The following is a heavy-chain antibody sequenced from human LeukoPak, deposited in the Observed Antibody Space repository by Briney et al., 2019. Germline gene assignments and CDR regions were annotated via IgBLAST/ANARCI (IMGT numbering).Heavy chain of an antibody. CDR1: GFTFNTYW. CDR3: ARGGDGSIYGSVY. V-gene: IGHV3-74*01. J-gene: IGHJ4*02. Sequence: GGSLRLSCAASGFTFNTYWMHWVRQAPGKGLVWVSRIKTDGSMTNYADSVKGRFIISRDNAKNTLYLQMDSLRAEDTGVYYCARGGDGSIYGSVYWGQGTLVTVSS. D-gene: IGHD5-18*01. CDR2: IKTDGSMT.